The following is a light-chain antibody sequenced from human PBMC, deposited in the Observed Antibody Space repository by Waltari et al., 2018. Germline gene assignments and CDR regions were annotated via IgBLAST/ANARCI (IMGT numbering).Light chain of an antibody. V-gene: IGLV2-11*01. CDR1: RSDVGCYAY. Sequence: QSALTQPASVSASPGQSITIPCTGTRSDVGCYAYFSWYQQHPGKAPQLMIYDVSKRPSGVPDRFSGSKSGNTASLTISGLQAEDEADYYCCSYAGSYTLVFGGGTKLTVL. J-gene: IGLJ3*02. CDR3: CSYAGSYTLV. CDR2: DVS.